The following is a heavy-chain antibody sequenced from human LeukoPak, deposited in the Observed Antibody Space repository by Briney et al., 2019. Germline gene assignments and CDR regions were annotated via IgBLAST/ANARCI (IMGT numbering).Heavy chain of an antibody. CDR3: ARVVGVAGTSSWFDP. V-gene: IGHV3-48*01. Sequence: GGSLRLSCAASGFTFSSYSMNWVRQAPGKGLEWVSYISSSSSTIYYADSVKGRFTISRDNAKNSLYLQMNSLRAEDTAVYYCARVVGVAGTSSWFDPWGQGTLVTVSS. CDR2: ISSSSSTI. CDR1: GFTFSSYS. D-gene: IGHD6-19*01. J-gene: IGHJ5*02.